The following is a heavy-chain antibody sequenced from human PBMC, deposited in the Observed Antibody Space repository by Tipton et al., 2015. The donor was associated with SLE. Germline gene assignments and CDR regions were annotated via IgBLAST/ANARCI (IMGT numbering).Heavy chain of an antibody. Sequence: GSLRLSCAASGFTFSSYSMNWVRQAPGKGLEWVSYISSSSSTIYYADSVKGRFTISRDNAKNSLYLQMNSLRAEDTAVYYCAREEGRLVDAFDIWGQGTMVTVSS. CDR2: ISSSSSTI. CDR3: AREEGRLVDAFDI. V-gene: IGHV3-48*01. J-gene: IGHJ3*02. D-gene: IGHD3-9*01. CDR1: GFTFSSYS.